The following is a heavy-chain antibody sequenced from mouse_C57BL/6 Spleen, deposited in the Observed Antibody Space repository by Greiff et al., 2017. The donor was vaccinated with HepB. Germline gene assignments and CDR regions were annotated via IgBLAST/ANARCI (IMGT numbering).Heavy chain of an antibody. CDR1: GYSITSGYY. D-gene: IGHD2-12*01. V-gene: IGHV3-6*01. Sequence: DVKLVESGPGLVKPSQSLSLTCSVTGYSITSGYYWNWIRQFPGNKLEWMGYISYDGSNNYNPSLKNRISITRDTSKNQFFLKLNSVTTEDTATYYCARDNYSYFDYWGQGTTLTVSS. CDR2: ISYDGSN. CDR3: ARDNYSYFDY. J-gene: IGHJ2*01.